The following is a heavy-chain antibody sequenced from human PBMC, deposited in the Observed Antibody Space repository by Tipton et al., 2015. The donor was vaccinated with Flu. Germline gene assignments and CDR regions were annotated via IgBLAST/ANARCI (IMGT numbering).Heavy chain of an antibody. CDR1: DYSISSGYY. J-gene: IGHJ4*02. V-gene: IGHV4-38-2*02. CDR2: ISHTGRT. CDR3: AREANGDYIFDS. D-gene: IGHD4-17*01. Sequence: GLVKPSETLSLICAVSDYSISSGYYWGWIRQPPGKGLEWIGCISHTGRTYYNPSLKSRVTISVDTAKNQFSQRLNSVTASDTAVYYCAREANGDYIFDSWGRGTLVTVSS.